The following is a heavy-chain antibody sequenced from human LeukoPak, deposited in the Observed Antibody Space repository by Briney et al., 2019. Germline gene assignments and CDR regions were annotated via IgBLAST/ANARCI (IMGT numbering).Heavy chain of an antibody. CDR1: GFTFSSSY. CDR2: IKQDGSEK. CDR3: ARGGSGWYLTKDY. Sequence: GGSLRLSCAVSGFTFSSSYMNWVRQAPGKGLEWVANIKQDGSEKYYVDSVKGRFTISRDNAQNSLYLQMNSLRAEDTAVYYCARGGSGWYLTKDYWGQGTLVTVSS. J-gene: IGHJ4*02. V-gene: IGHV3-7*01. D-gene: IGHD6-19*01.